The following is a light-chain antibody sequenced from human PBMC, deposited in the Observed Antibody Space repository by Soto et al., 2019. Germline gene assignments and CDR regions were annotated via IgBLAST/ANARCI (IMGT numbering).Light chain of an antibody. CDR3: QQHISYPRT. CDR1: QRLTNA. CDR2: KAS. J-gene: IGKJ1*01. Sequence: DIQMTQSPSTLSASVGDRVIITCRASQRLTNALVWYQQKPGKAPSLLIYKASNLATGVPLRFSGSGYGTEFTLTISSLQPEDFATYYCQQHISYPRTFGQGTKVEIK. V-gene: IGKV1-5*03.